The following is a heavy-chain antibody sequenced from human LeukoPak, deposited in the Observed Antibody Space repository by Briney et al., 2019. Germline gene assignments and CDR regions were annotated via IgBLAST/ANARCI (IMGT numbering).Heavy chain of an antibody. V-gene: IGHV3-33*01. CDR3: ARDQRAFSSSASGDY. CDR1: GFTFSSYG. Sequence: PGRSLRLSCAASGFTFSSYGMHWVRQAPGKGLEWVAVIWYDGSNKYYADSVKGRFTISRDNSKNTLYLQMNSLRAEDTAVYYCARDQRAFSSSASGDYWGQGTLVTVSS. D-gene: IGHD6-13*01. CDR2: IWYDGSNK. J-gene: IGHJ4*02.